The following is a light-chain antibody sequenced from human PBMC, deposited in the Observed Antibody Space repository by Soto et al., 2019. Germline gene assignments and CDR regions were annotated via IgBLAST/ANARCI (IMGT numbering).Light chain of an antibody. J-gene: IGKJ4*01. V-gene: IGKV1-9*01. CDR3: QQYHKWPPFT. Sequence: DIHLTQSPSFLSASVGDRVTITCRASQGIGSYLSWYQQKPGKAPKILIYAASTLQTGVPSRFSGSGSGTEFTLTISSLQSEDFAVYYCQQYHKWPPFTFGGGTKVDIK. CDR2: AAS. CDR1: QGIGSY.